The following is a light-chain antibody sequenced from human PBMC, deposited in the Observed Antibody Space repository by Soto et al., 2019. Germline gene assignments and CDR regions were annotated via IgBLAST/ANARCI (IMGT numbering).Light chain of an antibody. CDR2: GAS. V-gene: IGKV3-20*01. Sequence: EIVLTQSPGTLPLSPGERATLSCRASQSVSSSFLAWYQQKVGQAPRLLIYGASSRATGIPDRFSGSGSGTDFTLTISRLEPEDFAVYYCQQYGSSPPWTFGQGTKVDIK. CDR1: QSVSSSF. CDR3: QQYGSSPPWT. J-gene: IGKJ1*01.